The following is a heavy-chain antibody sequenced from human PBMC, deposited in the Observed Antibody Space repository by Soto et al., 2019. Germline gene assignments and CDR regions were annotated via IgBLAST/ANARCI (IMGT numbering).Heavy chain of an antibody. V-gene: IGHV3-30-3*01. Sequence: QVQLVESGGGVVQPGRSLRLSCAASGFTFSSYAMHWVRQAPGKGLEWVAVISYDGSNKYYADSVKGRFTISRDNSKNPLYLQMNSLRAEDTAVYYCARDRYDSSGYYSGWANYFDSWGQGTLVTVSS. CDR1: GFTFSSYA. CDR3: ARDRYDSSGYYSGWANYFDS. J-gene: IGHJ4*02. D-gene: IGHD3-22*01. CDR2: ISYDGSNK.